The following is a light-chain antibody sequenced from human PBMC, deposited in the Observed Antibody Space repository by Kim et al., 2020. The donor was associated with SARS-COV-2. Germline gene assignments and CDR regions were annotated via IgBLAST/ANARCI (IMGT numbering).Light chain of an antibody. CDR2: GKN. CDR1: SLRRYY. CDR3: NSRDSSGNHWV. V-gene: IGLV3-19*01. Sequence: AGGQTVRITCQGDSLRRYYASWYQQKPGQAPVLVIYGKNNRPSGIPDRFSGSSSGNTASLTITGAQAEDEADYYCNSRDSSGNHWVFGGGTQLTVL. J-gene: IGLJ3*02.